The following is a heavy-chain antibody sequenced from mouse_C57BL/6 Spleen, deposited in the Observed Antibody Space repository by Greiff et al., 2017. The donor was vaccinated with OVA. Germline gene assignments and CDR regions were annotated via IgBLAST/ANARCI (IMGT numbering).Heavy chain of an antibody. CDR1: GYSITSGYY. J-gene: IGHJ3*01. CDR3: ARVGETGTEFAY. D-gene: IGHD4-1*01. CDR2: ISYDGSN. V-gene: IGHV3-6*01. Sequence: EVKLQESGPGLVKPSQSLSLTCSVTGYSITSGYYWNWIRQFPGNKLEWMGYISYDGSNNYNPSLKNRISITRDTSKNQFFLKLNSVTTEDTATYYCARVGETGTEFAYWGQGTLVTVSA.